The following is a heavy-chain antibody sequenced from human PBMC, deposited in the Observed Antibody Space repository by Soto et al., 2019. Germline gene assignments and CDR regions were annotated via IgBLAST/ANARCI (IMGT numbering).Heavy chain of an antibody. CDR2: ISAYNGNT. V-gene: IGHV1-18*01. D-gene: IGHD6-13*01. CDR1: GYTFTNYA. J-gene: IGHJ4*02. CDR3: AGDLAAAGAFDC. Sequence: QVQLVQAGAEVKKPGASVKVSCKASGYTFTNYAFSWVRQAPGQGLEWMGWISAYNGNTNYPQKLQGRVTMTTDTSTSTAYVELRCLRSDDPAVYYCAGDLAAAGAFDCWGQGTLVTVSS.